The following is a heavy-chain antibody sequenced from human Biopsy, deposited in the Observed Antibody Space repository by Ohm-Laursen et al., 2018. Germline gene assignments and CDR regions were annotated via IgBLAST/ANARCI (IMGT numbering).Heavy chain of an antibody. Sequence: SVKVSCKASGYTFTSYDITWVRQASGQGPEWIGWLNPVSGNSNFGQKFLGRVTVTSDTSISTAYMELSGLTSDDTATYYCGRAVRNQLLTDPWGQGTLVTVTS. V-gene: IGHV1-8*01. D-gene: IGHD1-7*01. J-gene: IGHJ5*02. CDR2: LNPVSGNS. CDR1: GYTFTSYD. CDR3: GRAVRNQLLTDP.